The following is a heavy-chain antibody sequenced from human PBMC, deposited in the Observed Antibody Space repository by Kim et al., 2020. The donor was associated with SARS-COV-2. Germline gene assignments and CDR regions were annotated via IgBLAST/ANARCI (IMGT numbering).Heavy chain of an antibody. CDR2: IYYSGTA. CDR1: GGSIRSSGHY. J-gene: IGHJ6*02. CDR3: ARVMYDFWSGPKIPYYYYAMDV. D-gene: IGHD3-3*01. V-gene: IGHV4-39*07. Sequence: SETLSLTCTVSGGSIRSSGHYWGWVRQPPGKGLEWIGSIYYSGTAFYNPSLMNRVHISIDTSENQFSLKVTSVTAADTAVYYCARVMYDFWSGPKIPYYYYAMDVWGQETTVTVSS.